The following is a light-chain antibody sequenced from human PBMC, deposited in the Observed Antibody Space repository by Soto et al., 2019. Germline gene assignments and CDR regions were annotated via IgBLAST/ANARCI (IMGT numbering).Light chain of an antibody. CDR3: SSYTNINTRAGV. CDR2: EVT. Sequence: QSALTQPASVSGSPGQSITISCTGTSSDVGGYDYVSWYQQHPGKAPKVIIYEVTDRPSGVSNRFSGSKSGNTASLTISGLQAEDEAEYYCSSYTNINTRAGVFGTGTKVTVL. V-gene: IGLV2-14*01. J-gene: IGLJ1*01. CDR1: SSDVGGYDY.